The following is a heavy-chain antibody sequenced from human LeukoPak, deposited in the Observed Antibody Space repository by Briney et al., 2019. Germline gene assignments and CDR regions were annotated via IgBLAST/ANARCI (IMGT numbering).Heavy chain of an antibody. D-gene: IGHD1-26*01. CDR3: ARHAVVGATTDYFDY. Sequence: SETLSLTCSVSGASISGNYWTWIREPPGKGLEWIGYIYYSGSTNYNPSLKSRVTISVDTSKNQLSLKLSSVTAADTAVYYCARHAVVGATTDYFDYWGQGTLVTVSS. CDR1: GASISGNY. V-gene: IGHV4-59*08. CDR2: IYYSGST. J-gene: IGHJ4*02.